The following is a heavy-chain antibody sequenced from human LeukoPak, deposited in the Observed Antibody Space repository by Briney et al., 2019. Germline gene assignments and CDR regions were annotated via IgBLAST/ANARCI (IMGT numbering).Heavy chain of an antibody. V-gene: IGHV3-53*01. CDR1: GFTVSSNY. J-gene: IGHJ3*02. Sequence: GGSLRLSCAASGFTVSSNYMSWVRQAPGKGLEWVSVIYSGGSTYYADSEKGRFTISRDNSKNTLYLQMNRLRAEDTAVYYCARGRPYYYDSSGYYPYDAFDIWGQGTMVTVSS. CDR2: IYSGGST. CDR3: ARGRPYYYDSSGYYPYDAFDI. D-gene: IGHD3-22*01.